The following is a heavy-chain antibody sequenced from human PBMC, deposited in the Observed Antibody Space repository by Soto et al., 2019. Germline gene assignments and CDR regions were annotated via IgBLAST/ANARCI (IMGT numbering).Heavy chain of an antibody. V-gene: IGHV1-69*13. D-gene: IGHD6-19*01. Sequence: ASVKVSCKASGGTFSSYAISWVRQAPGQGLEWMGGIIPIFGTANYAQKFQGRVTITGDESTSTAYMELSSLKSEEQAVYYCAIVEWGIAVVQESYYYGMDVWAQGTTVTVSS. J-gene: IGHJ6*02. CDR2: IIPIFGTA. CDR3: AIVEWGIAVVQESYYYGMDV. CDR1: GGTFSSYA.